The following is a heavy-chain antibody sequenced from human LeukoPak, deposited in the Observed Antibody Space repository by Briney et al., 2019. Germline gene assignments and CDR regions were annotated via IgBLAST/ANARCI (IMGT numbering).Heavy chain of an antibody. J-gene: IGHJ4*02. V-gene: IGHV3-53*01. D-gene: IGHD6-19*01. CDR2: IYSGGST. Sequence: GGSLRLSCAASGFTVSSNYMSWVRQAPGKGLEWVSVIYSGGSTYYADSVKGRFTISRDNSKNTLYLQMNSLRAEDTAVYYCARVKRGGGSGCFDYWGQGTLVTVSS. CDR3: ARVKRGGGSGCFDY. CDR1: GFTVSSNY.